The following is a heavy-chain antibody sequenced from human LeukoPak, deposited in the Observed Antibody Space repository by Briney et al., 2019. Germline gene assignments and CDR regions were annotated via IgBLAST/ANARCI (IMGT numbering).Heavy chain of an antibody. CDR3: ASNTQQLVTFDY. Sequence: PSGTLSLTCAVSGGSISSSNWWSWIRQPPGKGLEWIGEIYHSGSTNYNPSLKSRVTISVDKSKTQFSLKLSSVTAADTAVYYCASNTQQLVTFDYWGQGTLVTVSS. D-gene: IGHD6-13*01. V-gene: IGHV4-4*02. J-gene: IGHJ4*02. CDR1: GGSISSSNW. CDR2: IYHSGST.